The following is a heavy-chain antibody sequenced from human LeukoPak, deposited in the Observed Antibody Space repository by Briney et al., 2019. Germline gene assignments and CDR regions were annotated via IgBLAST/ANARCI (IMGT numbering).Heavy chain of an antibody. CDR3: SRYDSDTGDFDP. Sequence: PSETLSLTCTVSGGSTSSSPYYWGWIRQPPGKGLEWIGSIYYSGTTHYSPSLESRVTISVDTSKNQFSLKLSSVTAADTAFYYCSRYDSDTGDFDPWGQGTLVTISS. CDR1: GGSTSSSPYY. V-gene: IGHV4-39*07. J-gene: IGHJ5*02. D-gene: IGHD3-10*01. CDR2: IYYSGTT.